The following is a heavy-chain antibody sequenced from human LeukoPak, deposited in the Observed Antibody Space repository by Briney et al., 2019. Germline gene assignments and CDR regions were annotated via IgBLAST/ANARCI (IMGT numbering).Heavy chain of an antibody. V-gene: IGHV4-38-2*02. Sequence: SETLSLTCTVSGYSISTNYYWGWVRQPPGKGLEWIGSISHSGSTYYSPSLKSRVTISLDTSENQFSLKLNSVTAADTAVYYCARDRGYSYGPLDYWGQGTLVTVSS. D-gene: IGHD5-18*01. CDR2: ISHSGST. CDR3: ARDRGYSYGPLDY. CDR1: GYSISTNYY. J-gene: IGHJ4*02.